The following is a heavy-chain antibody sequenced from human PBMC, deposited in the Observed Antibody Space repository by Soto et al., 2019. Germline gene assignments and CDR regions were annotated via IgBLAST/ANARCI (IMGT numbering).Heavy chain of an antibody. CDR1: GFTFSSYA. CDR2: ISGSGGST. J-gene: IGHJ5*02. D-gene: IGHD6-19*01. Sequence: HHGGSLRLSCAASGFTFSSYAMSWVRQAPGKGLEWVSAISGSGGSTYYADSVKGRFTISRDNSKNTLYLQMNSLRAEDTAVYYCAKPRLDEWLVPGDNWFDPWGQGTLVTVSS. CDR3: AKPRLDEWLVPGDNWFDP. V-gene: IGHV3-23*01.